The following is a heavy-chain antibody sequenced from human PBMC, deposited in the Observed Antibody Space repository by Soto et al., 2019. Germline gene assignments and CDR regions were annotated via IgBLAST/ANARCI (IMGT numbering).Heavy chain of an antibody. D-gene: IGHD3-10*02. J-gene: IGHJ6*02. CDR1: GFIFNTYA. CDR2: MSHDGTNT. CDR3: ARPGSGFDVLNAHSFYYFHAMDV. Sequence: PGGSLRLSCSTSGFIFNTYAMHWVRQAPGRGLERVAVMSHDGTNTYYADSVKGRFTISRDNSKNTLFLQMNSLRTDDTAVYYCARPGSGFDVLNAHSFYYFHAMDVGGQGTRVTFSS. V-gene: IGHV3-30*04.